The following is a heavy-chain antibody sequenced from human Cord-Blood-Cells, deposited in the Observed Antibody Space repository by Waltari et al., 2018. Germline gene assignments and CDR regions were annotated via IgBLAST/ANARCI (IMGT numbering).Heavy chain of an antibody. V-gene: IGHV1-2*02. CDR3: ARDHYDFWSGYYYFDY. Sequence: QVQLVQSGAEVKQPGASVKVSCKASGYTFTGYYMNWVRQAPGQGLEWMGWINPNSGGTNYAQKFQGRVTMTRDTSISTAYMELIRLRSDDTAVYYCARDHYDFWSGYYYFDYWGQGTLVTVSS. CDR1: GYTFTGYY. D-gene: IGHD3-3*01. CDR2: INPNSGGT. J-gene: IGHJ4*02.